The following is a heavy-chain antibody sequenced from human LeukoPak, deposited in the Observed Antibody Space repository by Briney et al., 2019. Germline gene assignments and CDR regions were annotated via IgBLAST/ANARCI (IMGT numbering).Heavy chain of an antibody. CDR3: AHRRYWYYGFDP. CDR1: GFSLSTSGVG. J-gene: IGHJ5*02. D-gene: IGHD2-8*02. CDR2: IYWDDDK. Sequence: SGPTLVNPTQTLTLTCTFSGFSLSTSGVGVGWIRQPPGKAPEWLVVIYWDDDKRYSPVLKSRLTITKDTSKNQVVLTMTNMDPVDTATYYCAHRRYWYYGFDPWGQGTLVTVSS. V-gene: IGHV2-5*02.